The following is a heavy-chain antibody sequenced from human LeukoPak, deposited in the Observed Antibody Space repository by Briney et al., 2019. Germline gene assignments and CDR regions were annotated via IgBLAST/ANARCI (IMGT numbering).Heavy chain of an antibody. CDR2: IWYDGSNK. CDR3: ARDGNGDSSLDY. CDR1: GFTFSSYG. J-gene: IGHJ4*02. D-gene: IGHD4-17*01. V-gene: IGHV3-33*01. Sequence: GGSLRLSCAASGFTFSSYGMHWVRQAPGKGLEWVAVIWYDGSNKYYADSVKGRFTNSRDNSKNTLYLQMNSLRAEDTAVYYCARDGNGDSSLDYWGQGTLVTVSS.